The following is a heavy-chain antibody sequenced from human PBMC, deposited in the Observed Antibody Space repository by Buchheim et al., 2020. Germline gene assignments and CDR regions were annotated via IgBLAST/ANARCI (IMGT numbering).Heavy chain of an antibody. D-gene: IGHD2-15*01. CDR2: IIPIFGPA. CDR1: GGTFSSYA. Sequence: QVQLVQSGAEVKKPGSSVKVSCKASGGTFSSYAINWVRQAPGQGLEWMGGIIPIFGPANYAQKFQGRVTITADESTSTAYLVLRSLRTEDTAVYYCARGHGYCSGGSCYSVFDSWGQGTL. V-gene: IGHV1-69*01. CDR3: ARGHGYCSGGSCYSVFDS. J-gene: IGHJ4*02.